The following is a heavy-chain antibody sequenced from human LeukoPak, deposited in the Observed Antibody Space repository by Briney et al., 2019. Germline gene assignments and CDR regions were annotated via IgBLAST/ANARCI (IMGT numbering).Heavy chain of an antibody. V-gene: IGHV1-18*01. D-gene: IGHD6-13*01. CDR3: ARDKILSGSSWYYKAYYYYYGMDV. Sequence: ASFKGSCKASGYTFTSYGISWVRQAPGQGLEWMGWISPHNGNTNYTQKLQGRVTMTTDTSTSTAYMELRSLRSDDTAVYYCARDKILSGSSWYYKAYYYYYGMDVWGQGTTVTVSS. J-gene: IGHJ6*02. CDR1: GYTFTSYG. CDR2: ISPHNGNT.